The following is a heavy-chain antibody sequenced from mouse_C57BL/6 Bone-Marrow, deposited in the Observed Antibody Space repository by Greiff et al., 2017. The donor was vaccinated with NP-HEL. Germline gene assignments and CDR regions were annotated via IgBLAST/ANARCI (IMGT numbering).Heavy chain of an antibody. CDR2: IDPSDSET. J-gene: IGHJ4*01. Sequence: QVQLQQPGAELVRPGSSVKLSCKASGYTFTSYWMHWVKQRPIQGLEWIGNIDPSDSETHYNQKFKDKATLTVDKSSSTAYMQLSSLTSDDSAVYNCARSAQGPYAMDYWGQGTSLTVSS. CDR3: ARSAQGPYAMDY. CDR1: GYTFTSYW. D-gene: IGHD3-2*02. V-gene: IGHV1-52*01.